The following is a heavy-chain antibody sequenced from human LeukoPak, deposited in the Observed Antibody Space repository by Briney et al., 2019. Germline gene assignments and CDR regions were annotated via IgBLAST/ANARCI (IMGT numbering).Heavy chain of an antibody. CDR1: GFTFCSYT. D-gene: IGHD3-22*01. Sequence: GGALRLSRAAPGFTFCSYTMNWGRPAPGEGVGVGSYISSSSSTIYYADSVKGRFTISRDNAKNSLYLQMNSLRAEDTAVYYCASTGLFRPYYYYYMDVWGKGTTVTVSS. V-gene: IGHV3-48*01. CDR2: ISSSSSTI. CDR3: ASTGLFRPYYYYYMDV. J-gene: IGHJ6*03.